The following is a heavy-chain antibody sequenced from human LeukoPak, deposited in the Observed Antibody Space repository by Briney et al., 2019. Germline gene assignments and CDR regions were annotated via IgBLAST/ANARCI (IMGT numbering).Heavy chain of an antibody. CDR2: IYYSGST. V-gene: IGHV4-39*07. CDR3: ARIDHYYDSSAEGF. Sequence: PSETLSLTCTVSGGSISSSSYYWGWIRQPPGKGLEWIGSIYYSGSTYYNPSLKGRVTISVDTSKNQFSLKLSSVTAADTAVYYCARIDHYYDSSAEGFWGQGTLVTVSS. CDR1: GGSISSSSYY. J-gene: IGHJ4*02. D-gene: IGHD3-22*01.